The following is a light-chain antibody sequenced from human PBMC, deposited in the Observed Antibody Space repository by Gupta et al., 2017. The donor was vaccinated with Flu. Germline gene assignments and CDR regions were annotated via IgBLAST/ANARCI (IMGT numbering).Light chain of an antibody. Sequence: QSVLTQPPSVSGAPGQRVTISCTGSSSNIGAGYGVHWYQPLPGTAPKLLIYGNINRPSGVPDRFSGSKSGTSASLAITGLQAEDEADYFCQSYDSSLSGPWVFGGGTKLTVL. J-gene: IGLJ3*02. CDR2: GNI. V-gene: IGLV1-40*01. CDR1: SSNIGAGYG. CDR3: QSYDSSLSGPWV.